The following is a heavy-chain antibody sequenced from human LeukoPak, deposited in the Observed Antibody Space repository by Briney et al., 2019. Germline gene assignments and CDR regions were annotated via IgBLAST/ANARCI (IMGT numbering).Heavy chain of an antibody. J-gene: IGHJ4*02. CDR2: IYHSGST. Sequence: SETLSLTCTVSGYSISSGYYWGWIRQPPGKGLEWIGSIYHSGSTYYNPSLKSRVTISVDTSKNQFSLKLSSVTAADTAVYYCARVPSYYDILTGSSPTYYFDYWGQGTLVTVSS. CDR3: ARVPSYYDILTGSSPTYYFDY. V-gene: IGHV4-38-2*02. CDR1: GYSISSGYY. D-gene: IGHD3-9*01.